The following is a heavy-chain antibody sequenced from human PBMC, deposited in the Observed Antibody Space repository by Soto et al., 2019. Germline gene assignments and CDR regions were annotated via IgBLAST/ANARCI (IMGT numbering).Heavy chain of an antibody. CDR2: IDWDDDK. D-gene: IGHD3-3*01. CDR3: ARIRDYDFWSGYYLFDY. J-gene: IGHJ4*02. CDR1: GFSLSTSGMC. Sequence: SGPTLVNPTQTLTLTCTFSGFSLSTSGMCVSWIRQPPGKALEWLALIDWDDDKYYSTSLKTRLTISKDTSKNRVVLTMTNMDPVDTVTYYCARIRDYDFWSGYYLFDYWGQGTLVTASS. V-gene: IGHV2-70*01.